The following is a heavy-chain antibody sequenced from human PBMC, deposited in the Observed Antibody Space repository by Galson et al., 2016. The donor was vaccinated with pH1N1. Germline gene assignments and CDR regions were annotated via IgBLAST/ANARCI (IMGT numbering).Heavy chain of an antibody. CDR3: AGSPRRYHFDS. CDR2: ISASGDYT. CDR1: EFTFSDYF. J-gene: IGHJ4*02. V-gene: IGHV3-11*03. Sequence: SLRLSCAASEFTFSDYFMGWVRQAPGKGLEYISYISASGDYTNYVYSVKGRFTVSRDNDKKSMYLQINSLRVEDAAIYYCAGSPRRYHFDSWGQGILVAVSS. D-gene: IGHD1-14*01.